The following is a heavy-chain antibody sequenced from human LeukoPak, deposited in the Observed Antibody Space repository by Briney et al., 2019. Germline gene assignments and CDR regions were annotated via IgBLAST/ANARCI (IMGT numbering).Heavy chain of an antibody. V-gene: IGHV3-20*04. CDR1: GFTFDDYG. Sequence: GGSLRLSCAASGFTFDDYGMSWVRQAPGKGLEWVSGINWNGGSTGYADSVKGRFTISRDNAKNSLYLQMNSLRAEDTALYYCARASCSSTSCYRDYWGQGTLVTVSS. D-gene: IGHD2-2*01. CDR2: INWNGGST. J-gene: IGHJ4*02. CDR3: ARASCSSTSCYRDY.